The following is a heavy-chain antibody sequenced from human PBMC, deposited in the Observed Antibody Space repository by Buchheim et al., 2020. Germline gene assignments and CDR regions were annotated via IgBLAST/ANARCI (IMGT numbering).Heavy chain of an antibody. D-gene: IGHD7-27*01. CDR1: GFTFSTYA. V-gene: IGHV3-23*01. Sequence: EVQLLESGGGLVQPGGSLRLSCAASGFTFSTYAMSWVRQAPGKGLEWVSGIGGVGTGANTYYTDSVTGRFTISRDSSTNTLYLQMNSLRADDTAVYYCAKGSPIALGILDYWGQGTL. J-gene: IGHJ4*02. CDR2: IGGVGTGANT. CDR3: AKGSPIALGILDY.